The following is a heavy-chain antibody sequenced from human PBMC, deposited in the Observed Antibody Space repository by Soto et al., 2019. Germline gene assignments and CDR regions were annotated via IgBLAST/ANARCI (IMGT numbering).Heavy chain of an antibody. CDR1: GFTFSSYE. V-gene: IGHV3-48*03. Sequence: PGGSLRLSCVASGFTFSSYEMNWVRQAPGKGLEWLSYISSGGETIYYPIFVKGRFTISRDNAKISLYLQMNSLRVEDTAVYSCATPARDFWGQGTLVTVSS. J-gene: IGHJ4*02. CDR3: ATPARDF. CDR2: ISSGGETI.